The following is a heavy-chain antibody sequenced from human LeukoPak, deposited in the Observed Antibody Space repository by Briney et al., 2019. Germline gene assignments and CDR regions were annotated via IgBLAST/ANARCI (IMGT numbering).Heavy chain of an antibody. D-gene: IGHD6-19*01. CDR3: AKDRGLIRAGDYFDY. CDR1: GFSFSIHV. Sequence: GGSLRLSCAASGFSFSIHVMSWVRRAPGKGLEWLSTISGSSSTTYYADSVKGRFTISRDNSKNTLYLQMNNLRAEDTAVYYCAKDRGLIRAGDYFDYWGQGTLVTVSS. J-gene: IGHJ4*02. V-gene: IGHV3-23*01. CDR2: ISGSSSTT.